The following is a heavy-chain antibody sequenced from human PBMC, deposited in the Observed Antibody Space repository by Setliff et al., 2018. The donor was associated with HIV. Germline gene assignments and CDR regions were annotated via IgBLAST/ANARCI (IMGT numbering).Heavy chain of an antibody. CDR3: ARGRSGSLYWYFDL. J-gene: IGHJ2*01. Sequence: PGGSLRLSCAASGFTFSNYEMNWVRQAPGKGLEWVSYISSSANTIYYADSVKGRFTISRDNAKNSLYLQTNSLRVEDTAVYYCARGRSGSLYWYFDLWGRGTLVTVSS. CDR1: GFTFSNYE. D-gene: IGHD3-3*01. CDR2: ISSSANTI. V-gene: IGHV3-48*03.